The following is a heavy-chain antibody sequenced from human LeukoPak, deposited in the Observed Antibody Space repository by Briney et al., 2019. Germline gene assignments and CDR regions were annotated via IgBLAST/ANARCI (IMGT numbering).Heavy chain of an antibody. CDR3: ASSLRGSPFDY. Sequence: PSETLSLTCTVSGGSISSYYWSWIRQPPGKGLGWIGYIYYSGSTNYNPSLKSRVTISVDTSKNQFSLKLSSVTAADTAVYYCASSLRGSPFDYWGQGTLVTVSS. V-gene: IGHV4-59*01. CDR2: IYYSGST. J-gene: IGHJ4*02. CDR1: GGSISSYY. D-gene: IGHD2-15*01.